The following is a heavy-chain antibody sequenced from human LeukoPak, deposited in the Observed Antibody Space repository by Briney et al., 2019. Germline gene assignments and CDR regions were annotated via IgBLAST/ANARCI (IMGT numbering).Heavy chain of an antibody. D-gene: IGHD3-22*01. J-gene: IGHJ4*02. V-gene: IGHV1-46*01. CDR3: ARDRGDYYDSSGYYDY. Sequence: ASVKVSCKASGYTFTSYGISWVRQAPGQGLEWMGIINPSGGSTSYAQKFQGRVTMTRDTSTSTVYMELSSLRSEDTAVYYCARDRGDYYDSSGYYDYWGQGTLVTVSS. CDR2: INPSGGST. CDR1: GYTFTSYG.